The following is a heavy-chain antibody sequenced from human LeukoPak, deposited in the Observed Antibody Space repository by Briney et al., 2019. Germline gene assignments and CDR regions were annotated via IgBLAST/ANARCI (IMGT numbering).Heavy chain of an antibody. J-gene: IGHJ5*02. Sequence: GGSLRLSCVASGFTFTRNCMHWVRQAPGKGLEWVAAIPHDGSTALYADSVKGRFTISRDDSKNTQYLQMNSLRIEDSAVYYCATGSDFYYASWGQGTLVTVSS. V-gene: IGHV3-30*03. CDR3: ATGSDFYYAS. CDR1: GFTFTRNC. D-gene: IGHD3-3*01. CDR2: IPHDGSTA.